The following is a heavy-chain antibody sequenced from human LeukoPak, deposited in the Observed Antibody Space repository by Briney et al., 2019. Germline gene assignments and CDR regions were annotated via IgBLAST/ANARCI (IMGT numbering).Heavy chain of an antibody. Sequence: PGGSLRLSCAASGFTFSSYAMSWVRQAPGKGLEWVSAISGSGGNTYYADSVKGRSTISRDNPKNTLYLQMNSLRAEDTAVYYCANFATVAELGTHDYWGQGTLVTVSS. V-gene: IGHV3-23*01. CDR3: ANFATVAELGTHDY. CDR2: ISGSGGNT. D-gene: IGHD4-17*01. CDR1: GFTFSSYA. J-gene: IGHJ4*02.